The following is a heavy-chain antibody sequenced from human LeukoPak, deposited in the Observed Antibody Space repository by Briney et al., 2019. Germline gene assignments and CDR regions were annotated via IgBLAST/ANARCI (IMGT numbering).Heavy chain of an antibody. D-gene: IGHD3-22*01. Sequence: GGSLRLSCAASGFTFSDYYMSWIRQAPGKGLEWVSYISSSGSTIYYADSVKGRFTISRDNAKNSLYLQMNSLRAEDTAVYYCARWVAWYDSSGYHPLGDYWGQGTLVTVSS. V-gene: IGHV3-11*01. J-gene: IGHJ4*02. CDR3: ARWVAWYDSSGYHPLGDY. CDR1: GFTFSDYY. CDR2: ISSSGSTI.